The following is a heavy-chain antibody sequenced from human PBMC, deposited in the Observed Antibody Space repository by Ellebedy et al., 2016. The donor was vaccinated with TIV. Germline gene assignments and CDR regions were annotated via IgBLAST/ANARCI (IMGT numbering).Heavy chain of an antibody. CDR2: ISGSGGST. CDR3: ANRRTGYRGYFDY. Sequence: GESLKISXAASGFTFSSYAMSWVRQAPGKGLEWVSAISGSGGSTYYADSVKGRFTISRDNSKNTLYLQMNSLRAEDTAVYYCANRRTGYRGYFDYWGQGTLVTVSS. V-gene: IGHV3-23*01. D-gene: IGHD3/OR15-3a*01. CDR1: GFTFSSYA. J-gene: IGHJ4*02.